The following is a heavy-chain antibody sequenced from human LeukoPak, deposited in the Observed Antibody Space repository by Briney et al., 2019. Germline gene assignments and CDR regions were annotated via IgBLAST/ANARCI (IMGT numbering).Heavy chain of an antibody. J-gene: IGHJ4*02. Sequence: SETLSLTCAVSGFSISSGYFWAWIRQSPGKGLEWIGSIFHSGITYYNPSLKSRITISVDTSKNQFSLRLSSVTTADTAVYYCARRISTRRGETCSSTSCYFDYWGQGTLVTVSS. CDR2: IFHSGIT. CDR1: GFSISSGYF. D-gene: IGHD2-2*01. CDR3: ARRISTRRGETCSSTSCYFDY. V-gene: IGHV4-38-2*01.